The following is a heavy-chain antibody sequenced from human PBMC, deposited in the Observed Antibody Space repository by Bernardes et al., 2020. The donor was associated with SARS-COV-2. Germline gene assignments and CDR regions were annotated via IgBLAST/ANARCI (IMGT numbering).Heavy chain of an antibody. CDR1: GFSFSNYA. CDR2: ISGSGGST. CDR3: AKGLGENCDGDCSSRVIDH. V-gene: IGHV3-23*01. Sequence: GGSLRLSCAASGFSFSNYAMTWVRQAPGEGLEWVSGISGSGGSTVYADSVKGRFTMSRDSSKNTVYLEMNSLRVEDTATYYCAKGLGENCDGDCSSRVIDHWGQGTLVTVSS. J-gene: IGHJ4*02. D-gene: IGHD2-21*02.